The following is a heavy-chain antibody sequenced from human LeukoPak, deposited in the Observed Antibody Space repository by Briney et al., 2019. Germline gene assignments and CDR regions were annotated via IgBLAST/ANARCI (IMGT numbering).Heavy chain of an antibody. Sequence: SETLSLTCTVSGDSISSYYWSWIRQPPGKGLEWIGYIYYSGSTNYNPSLKSRVTISVDTSKNQFSLKLSSVTAADTAVYYCARSGFSYGDYFDSWGQGTLVTVSS. CDR2: IYYSGST. CDR1: GDSISSYY. J-gene: IGHJ4*02. V-gene: IGHV4-59*01. D-gene: IGHD5-18*01. CDR3: ARSGFSYGDYFDS.